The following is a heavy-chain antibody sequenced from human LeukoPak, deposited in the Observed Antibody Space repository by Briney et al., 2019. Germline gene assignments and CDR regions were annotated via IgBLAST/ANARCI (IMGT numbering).Heavy chain of an antibody. Sequence: GGSLRLSCAASGFTVSSNYMSWVRQAPGKGLEWVAVISYDGNNKYYADSVKGRFTISRDNSKNTLYLQMNSLRAEDTAVYYCASLTTARYYFDYWGQGTLVTVSS. J-gene: IGHJ4*02. V-gene: IGHV3-30*03. CDR1: GFTVSSNY. CDR2: ISYDGNNK. D-gene: IGHD1-14*01. CDR3: ASLTTARYYFDY.